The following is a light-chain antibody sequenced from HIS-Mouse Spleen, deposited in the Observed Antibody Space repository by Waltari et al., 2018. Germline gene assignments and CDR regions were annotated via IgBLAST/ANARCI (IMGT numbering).Light chain of an antibody. J-gene: IGLJ2*01. Sequence: QPVLTQSPSPPPSLGASAKLTSTLSSGHSSYAIACHQQQPEKGPRSVMKLNSDGSHSKGVRMPDRCSGSGSGAKRSLTSSDVQYEDEDDYYWQTWGTGIEVFGGGTKLTVL. V-gene: IGLV4-69*01. CDR3: QTWGTGIEV. CDR2: LNSDGSH. CDR1: SGHSSYA.